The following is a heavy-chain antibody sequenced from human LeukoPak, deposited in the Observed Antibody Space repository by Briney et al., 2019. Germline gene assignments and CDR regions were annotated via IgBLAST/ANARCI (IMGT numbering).Heavy chain of an antibody. CDR3: ARTLEWTQDGRGYYYMDV. D-gene: IGHD3-3*01. CDR1: GGSISSYY. Sequence: SETLSLTCTVAGGSISSYYWSWIRQPAGKGLDWSGRIYTSGSTNYNPSLKSRVTMSVDTSKNQYSLKLSSVTAADTAVYYCARTLEWTQDGRGYYYMDVWGKGTTVTVSS. CDR2: IYTSGST. V-gene: IGHV4-4*07. J-gene: IGHJ6*03.